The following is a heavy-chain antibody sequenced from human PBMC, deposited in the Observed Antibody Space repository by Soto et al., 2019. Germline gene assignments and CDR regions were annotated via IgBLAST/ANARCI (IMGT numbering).Heavy chain of an antibody. CDR1: GYRFTSYW. CDR3: ARPTNRGKYYYGMDV. Sequence: GESLKISCKGFGYRFTSYWIGWVRQMPGKGLEWMGIINPYDSDTRYSPSFQGQVTISADKSISTAYLQWSSLKASDTAMYYCARPTNRGKYYYGMDVWGQGTTVTVSS. CDR2: INPYDSDT. J-gene: IGHJ6*02. V-gene: IGHV5-51*01. D-gene: IGHD2-8*01.